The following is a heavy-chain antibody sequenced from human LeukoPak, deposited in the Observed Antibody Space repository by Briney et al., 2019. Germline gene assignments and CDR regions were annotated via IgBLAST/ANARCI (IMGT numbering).Heavy chain of an antibody. Sequence: GASVKVSCKASGGTFSSYAISWVRQAPGQGLEWMGGIIPIFGTANYAQKFQGRVTITADESTSTAYMELSSLRSEDTAVYYCARDRDGDRWWYFDLWGRGTLVTVSS. CDR2: IIPIFGTA. V-gene: IGHV1-69*13. CDR3: ARDRDGDRWWYFDL. CDR1: GGTFSSYA. J-gene: IGHJ2*01. D-gene: IGHD7-27*01.